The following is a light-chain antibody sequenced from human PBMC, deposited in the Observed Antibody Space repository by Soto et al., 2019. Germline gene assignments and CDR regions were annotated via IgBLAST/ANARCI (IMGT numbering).Light chain of an antibody. V-gene: IGKV3-20*01. CDR1: QSVSSSY. J-gene: IGKJ4*01. Sequence: EIVLTQSPGTLSLSPGERATLSCRASQSVSSSYLARYQQKPGQAPRLLIYGASSRATGIPDRFSGSGSGTDFTLTISRLEPDDFAVYYCQQYGSSPEITFGGGTKVEIK. CDR3: QQYGSSPEIT. CDR2: GAS.